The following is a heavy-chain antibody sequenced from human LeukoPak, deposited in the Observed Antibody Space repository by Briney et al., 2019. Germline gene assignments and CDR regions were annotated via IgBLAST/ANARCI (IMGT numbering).Heavy chain of an antibody. Sequence: PSETLSLTCTVSGGSISNYYWSWIRQPPGKGLEWIGYIYYSGSTNYNPSLKSRVTMSVDTSKNQFSLKLSSVTAADTAVYYCARTGSSKLLWFGDYYFDYWGQGTLVTVSS. CDR2: IYYSGST. CDR3: ARTGSSKLLWFGDYYFDY. J-gene: IGHJ4*02. CDR1: GGSISNYY. V-gene: IGHV4-59*12. D-gene: IGHD3-10*01.